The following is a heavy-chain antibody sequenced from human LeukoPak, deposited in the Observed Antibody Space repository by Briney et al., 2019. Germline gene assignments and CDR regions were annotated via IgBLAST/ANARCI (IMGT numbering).Heavy chain of an antibody. Sequence: SVKVSCKASGGTFSSYAISWVRQAPGQGLEWMGRIIPIFGTANYAQKFQGRVTITTDESASTAYMELSSLRPEDTAVYYCARADFWSGRVNWFDPWGQGTLVTVSS. CDR1: GGTFSSYA. V-gene: IGHV1-69*05. J-gene: IGHJ5*02. CDR3: ARADFWSGRVNWFDP. CDR2: IIPIFGTA. D-gene: IGHD3-3*01.